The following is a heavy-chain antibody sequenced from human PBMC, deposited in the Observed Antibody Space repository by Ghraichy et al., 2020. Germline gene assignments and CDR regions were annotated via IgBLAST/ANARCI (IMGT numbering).Heavy chain of an antibody. D-gene: IGHD3-22*01. Sequence: GGSLRLSCAASGFTFSSYSMNWVRQAPGKGLEWVSYISSSSSTIYYADSVKGRFTISRDNAKNSLYLQMNSLRDEDTAVYYCARDGGGYYDSSGYYYPPCYFDYWGLGTLVTVSS. J-gene: IGHJ4*02. CDR3: ARDGGGYYDSSGYYYPPCYFDY. CDR1: GFTFSSYS. CDR2: ISSSSSTI. V-gene: IGHV3-48*02.